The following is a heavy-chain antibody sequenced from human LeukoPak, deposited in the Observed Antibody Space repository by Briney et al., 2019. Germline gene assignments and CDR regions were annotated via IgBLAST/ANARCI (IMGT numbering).Heavy chain of an antibody. CDR3: VKAQDYGGNSGALAFDI. CDR2: ISSNGGST. J-gene: IGHJ3*02. D-gene: IGHD4-23*01. V-gene: IGHV3-64D*09. CDR1: GFTFSSYA. Sequence: GGSLRLSCSASGFTFSSYAMHWVRQAPGKGLEYVSAISSNGGSTYYADSVKGRFTISRDNSKNTLHLQMSSLRAEDTAVYYCVKAQDYGGNSGALAFDIWGQGTMVTVSS.